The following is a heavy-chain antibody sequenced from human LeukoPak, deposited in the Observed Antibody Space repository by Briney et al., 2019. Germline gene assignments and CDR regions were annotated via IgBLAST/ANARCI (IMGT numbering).Heavy chain of an antibody. CDR2: ISAGGSGT. D-gene: IGHD3-22*01. CDR3: ARDIPDYYDSSGYIKFDY. CDR1: GFTFSSYG. V-gene: IGHV3-23*01. Sequence: PGGSLRLSCAGSGFTFSSYGISWVRQAPGKGLEWVSGISAGGSGTYYADSVKGRFTISRDNSKNSLYLQMNSLRDEDTAVYYCARDIPDYYDSSGYIKFDYWGQGTLVTVSS. J-gene: IGHJ4*02.